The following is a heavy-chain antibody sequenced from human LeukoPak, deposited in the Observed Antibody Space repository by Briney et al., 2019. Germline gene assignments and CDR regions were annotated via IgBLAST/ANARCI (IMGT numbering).Heavy chain of an antibody. V-gene: IGHV3-23*01. CDR1: GFNFGSYS. CDR2: MSADSATT. Sequence: GGSLRLSCAASGFNFGSYSMTWVRQAAGKGLQWVSVMSADSATTFYADSVKGRFTISRDNAKNTVFLQMSSLRAEDTALYYCARKSASGNYPLDYWGQGTLVTVSS. D-gene: IGHD3-10*01. CDR3: ARKSASGNYPLDY. J-gene: IGHJ4*02.